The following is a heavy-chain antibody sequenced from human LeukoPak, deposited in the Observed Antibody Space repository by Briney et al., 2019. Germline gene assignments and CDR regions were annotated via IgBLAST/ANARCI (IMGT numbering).Heavy chain of an antibody. Sequence: GSSVKVSCKASGGTFSSYAISWVRQAPGQGLEWMGRIIPIFGTANYAQKFQGRVTITADESTSTAYMELSSLRSEDTAVYYCARSPYSSSSGYYYYYYMDVWGKGTTVTVSS. D-gene: IGHD6-6*01. J-gene: IGHJ6*03. CDR3: ARSPYSSSSGYYYYYYMDV. V-gene: IGHV1-69*15. CDR1: GGTFSSYA. CDR2: IIPIFGTA.